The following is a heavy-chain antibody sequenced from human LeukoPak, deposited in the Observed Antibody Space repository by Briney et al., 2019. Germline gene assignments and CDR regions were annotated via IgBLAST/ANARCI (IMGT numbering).Heavy chain of an antibody. CDR3: ARISADGYDEIFDY. D-gene: IGHD3-22*01. CDR2: IYYSGST. CDR1: GGSISSSSYY. Sequence: SETLSLTCTVSGGSISSSSYYWGWIRQPPGKGLEWIGSIYYSGSTYYNPSLKSRVTISVDTSKNQFSLKLSSVTAADTAVYYCARISADGYDEIFDYWGQGTLVTASS. V-gene: IGHV4-39*07. J-gene: IGHJ4*02.